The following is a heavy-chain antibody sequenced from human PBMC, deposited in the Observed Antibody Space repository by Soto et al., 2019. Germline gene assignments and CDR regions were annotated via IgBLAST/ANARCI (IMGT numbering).Heavy chain of an antibody. CDR2: IYNSGGT. J-gene: IGHJ3*02. V-gene: IGHV4-30-2*01. CDR3: ATYLTFLEI. Sequence: SLLLTCAVCVGYRSSGYYSGSWIRQPPGKGLEWIGFIYNSGGTYYNSSLKSRVTISVDRSKNHFFLNLTSVTAADTAVYYCATYLTFLEIWGQGTKVTVSS. CDR1: VGYRSSGYYS.